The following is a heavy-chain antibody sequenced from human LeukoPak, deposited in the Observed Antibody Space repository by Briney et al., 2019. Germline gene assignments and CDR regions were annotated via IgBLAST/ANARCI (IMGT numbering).Heavy chain of an antibody. CDR1: GLTLSSYW. Sequence: GGSLRLSCAASGLTLSSYWMHWVRQAPGKGLVWVSRINSDGSSTRYADSVKGRFTISRDNAKNTLYLQMNSLRAENTAVYYCAELTSMVEQYWGQGTLVTVSS. V-gene: IGHV3-74*01. J-gene: IGHJ4*02. D-gene: IGHD3-10*01. CDR3: AELTSMVEQY. CDR2: INSDGSST.